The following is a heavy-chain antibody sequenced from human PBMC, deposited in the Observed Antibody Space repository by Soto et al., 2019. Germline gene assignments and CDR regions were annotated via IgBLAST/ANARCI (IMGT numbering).Heavy chain of an antibody. CDR1: GFTFSSYA. D-gene: IGHD6-13*01. V-gene: IGHV3-23*01. CDR3: AKNGRAAAMSNWFDP. CDR2: ISGSGGTT. Sequence: EVQLLESGGGLVQPGGSLRLSCTGSGFTFSSYAMNWVRQAPGKGLECVSTISGSGGTTYYADSVKSRFTISRDNSKNTLYLQMSSLRAEDTAVYYCAKNGRAAAMSNWFDPWGQGTLVTVSS. J-gene: IGHJ5*02.